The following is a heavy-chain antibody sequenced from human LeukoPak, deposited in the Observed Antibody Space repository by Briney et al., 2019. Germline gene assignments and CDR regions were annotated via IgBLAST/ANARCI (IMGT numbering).Heavy chain of an antibody. Sequence: GASVKVSCKASGGTFSSYAISWVRQAPGQGLEWMGGIIPIFGTANYAQKFQGRVTITADKSTSTAYMELSSLRSEDTAVYYCGAHAGYCSGGSCYPYYYYYMDVWGKGTTVTVSS. CDR2: IIPIFGTA. V-gene: IGHV1-69*06. J-gene: IGHJ6*03. CDR1: GGTFSSYA. CDR3: GAHAGYCSGGSCYPYYYYYMDV. D-gene: IGHD2-15*01.